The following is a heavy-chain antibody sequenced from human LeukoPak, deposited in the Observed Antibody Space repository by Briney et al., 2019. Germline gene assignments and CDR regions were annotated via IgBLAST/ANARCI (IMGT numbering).Heavy chain of an antibody. Sequence: GGSLRLSCAASGFTFTRYSMGWVRQAPVKGLEWVAHIKEDGSEIFYVDSVKGRFTISRDNAKSSLYLQMNSLGAEDTAVYYCAREQEAAGNWFFDRWGRGTLVTVSS. CDR1: GFTFTRYS. V-gene: IGHV3-7*01. CDR3: AREQEAAGNWFFDR. J-gene: IGHJ2*01. CDR2: IKEDGSEI. D-gene: IGHD6-13*01.